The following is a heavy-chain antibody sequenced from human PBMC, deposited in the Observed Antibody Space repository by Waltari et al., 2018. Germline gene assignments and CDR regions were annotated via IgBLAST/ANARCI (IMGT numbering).Heavy chain of an antibody. CDR1: GGTFSRSP. J-gene: IGHJ4*02. CDR3: ATDRRIGGGFDF. Sequence: QVQLVQSGAEVKQPGSSVKVSCKASGGTFSRSPISWVRQAPGQGLEWMGGIIPMLGTASYTQKFQGRVTITADKSTSTAYMEVTSLRSEDTAVYYCATDRRIGGGFDFWGQGTLVTVSS. V-gene: IGHV1-69*06. CDR2: IIPMLGTA. D-gene: IGHD3-10*01.